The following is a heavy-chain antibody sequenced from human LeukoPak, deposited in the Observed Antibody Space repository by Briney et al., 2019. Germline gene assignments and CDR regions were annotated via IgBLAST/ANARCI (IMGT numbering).Heavy chain of an antibody. CDR3: ARDLVTTVVTPHFDY. J-gene: IGHJ4*02. V-gene: IGHV1-69*04. CDR2: IIPILGIA. Sequence: SVKVSCKASGGTFSSYAISWVRQAPGQGLEWMGRIIPILGIANYAQKFQGRVTITADKSTSTAYMELSSLRSEDAAVYYCARDLVTTVVTPHFDYWGQGTLVTVSS. CDR1: GGTFSSYA. D-gene: IGHD4-23*01.